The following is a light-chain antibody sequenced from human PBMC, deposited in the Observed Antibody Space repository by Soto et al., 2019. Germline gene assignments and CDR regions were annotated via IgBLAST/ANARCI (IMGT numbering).Light chain of an antibody. CDR1: SSDVGGYNY. CDR3: CSYAGDYTFV. J-gene: IGLJ1*01. Sequence: QSVLTQPRSVSGSPGQSVTISCTGTSSDVGGYNYVSWYQQHPGRAPRVMIYDVKTRPSGVPDRFSGSKSGNTASLTISELQAEDEADHYCCSYAGDYTFVFGTGTKLTVL. CDR2: DVK. V-gene: IGLV2-11*01.